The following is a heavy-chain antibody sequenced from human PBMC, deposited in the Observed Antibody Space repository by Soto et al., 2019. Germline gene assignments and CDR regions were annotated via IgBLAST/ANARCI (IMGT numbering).Heavy chain of an antibody. Sequence: SEILSLTCTVSGGSISSYYWSWIRQPPGKGLEWIGYIYYSGSTNYNPSLKSRVTISVDTSKNQFSLKLSSVTAADTAVYYCARGDYYYGSGSYVSFDYWGQGTLVTVSS. V-gene: IGHV4-59*08. J-gene: IGHJ4*02. CDR3: ARGDYYYGSGSYVSFDY. CDR2: IYYSGST. D-gene: IGHD3-10*01. CDR1: GGSISSYY.